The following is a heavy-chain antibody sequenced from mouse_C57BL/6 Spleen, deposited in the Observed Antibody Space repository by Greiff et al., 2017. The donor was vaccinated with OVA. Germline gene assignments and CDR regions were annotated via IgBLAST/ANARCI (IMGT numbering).Heavy chain of an antibody. J-gene: IGHJ2*01. V-gene: IGHV1-26*01. D-gene: IGHD1-1*01. Sequence: VQLQQSGPELVKPGASVKISCKASGYTFTDYYMNWVKQSHGKSLEWIGDINPNNGGTSYNQKFKGKATLTVDKSSSTAYMELRSLTSEDSAVYYCAVGSSSYYFDYWGKGTTLTVSS. CDR2: INPNNGGT. CDR1: GYTFTDYY. CDR3: AVGSSSYYFDY.